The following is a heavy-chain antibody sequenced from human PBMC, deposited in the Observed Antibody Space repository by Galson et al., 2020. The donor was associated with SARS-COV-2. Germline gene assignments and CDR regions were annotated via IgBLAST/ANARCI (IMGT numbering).Heavy chain of an antibody. V-gene: IGHV1-24*01. Sequence: ASVKVSCKVSGYTLTELSMHWVRQAPGKGLEWMGGFDPEDGETIYAQKFQGRVTMTEDTSTDTAYMELSSLRSEDTAVYYCARGALLTRNTAIAYYFDYWGQGTLVTVSS. J-gene: IGHJ4*02. CDR1: GYTLTELS. CDR3: ARGALLTRNTAIAYYFDY. D-gene: IGHD5-18*01. CDR2: FDPEDGET.